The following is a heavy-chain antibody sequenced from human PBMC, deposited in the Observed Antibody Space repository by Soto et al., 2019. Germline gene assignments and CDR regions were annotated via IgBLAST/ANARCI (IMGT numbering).Heavy chain of an antibody. CDR1: GFTFSAYD. D-gene: IGHD2-15*01. Sequence: PGGSLRLSCAASGFTFSAYDMHWVRQITGKGLEWVSAIGAADDPYYLGSVKGRFTISRENAKNSLYLQMNSLRAEDTAVYYCARAYSGRLPRRADYYFAMDVWGQGTTVTVSS. CDR3: ARAYSGRLPRRADYYFAMDV. V-gene: IGHV3-13*05. J-gene: IGHJ6*02. CDR2: IGAADDP.